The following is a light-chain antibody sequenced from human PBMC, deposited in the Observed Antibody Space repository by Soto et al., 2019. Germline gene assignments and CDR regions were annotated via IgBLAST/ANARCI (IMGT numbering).Light chain of an antibody. J-gene: IGKJ1*01. CDR2: GAS. V-gene: IGKV3-15*01. Sequence: EIVVTQAPAPPAGSPGERGPPPFRASRNVGSKLAWYMQKPGQSPRLLISGASTRAADFPARFSGSGSGTEFILTISSLQSEDFAFYYCQQYDDWPWTFGQGTKVDIK. CDR1: RNVGSK. CDR3: QQYDDWPWT.